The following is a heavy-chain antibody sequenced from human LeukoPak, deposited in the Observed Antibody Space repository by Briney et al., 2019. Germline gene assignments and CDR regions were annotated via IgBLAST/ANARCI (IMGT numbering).Heavy chain of an antibody. Sequence: GALRLSCAASGFPFSSYAMSWVLQAPGKGLGWVSAISGSGGSTYYADSVKGRFTISRDNSKNTLYLQMNSLRAEDTAVYYCAKAPPRRLIVVVPAATLPDYWGQGTLVTVSS. CDR3: AKAPPRRLIVVVPAATLPDY. CDR2: ISGSGGST. CDR1: GFPFSSYA. J-gene: IGHJ4*02. D-gene: IGHD2-2*01. V-gene: IGHV3-23*01.